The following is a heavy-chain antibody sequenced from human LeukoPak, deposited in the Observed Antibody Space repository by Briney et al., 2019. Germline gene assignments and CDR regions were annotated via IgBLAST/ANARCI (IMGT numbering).Heavy chain of an antibody. CDR1: GGSISSSSYY. Sequence: PETLSLSCTVSGGSISSSSYYWGWIRQPPGKGLEWIGSIYYSGSTYYNPSLKSRVTLSVDTSKNQFSLKLSSVTAADTAVYYCARHRYYGSGNSWFDPWGQGTMVTVSS. V-gene: IGHV4-39*01. J-gene: IGHJ5*02. CDR2: IYYSGST. D-gene: IGHD3-10*01. CDR3: ARHRYYGSGNSWFDP.